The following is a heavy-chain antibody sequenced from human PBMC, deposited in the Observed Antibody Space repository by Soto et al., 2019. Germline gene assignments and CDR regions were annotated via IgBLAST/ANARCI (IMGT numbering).Heavy chain of an antibody. D-gene: IGHD3-10*01. Sequence: PSETLSLTCTVSGGSISRYYWSWIRQPPGKGLEWIGYIYYSGSTNYNPSLKSRVTISVDTSKNQFSLKLSSVTAADTAVYYCARSALVRGVIGDYYYYGMDVWGQGTTVTVSS. V-gene: IGHV4-59*01. CDR3: ARSALVRGVIGDYYYYGMDV. CDR2: IYYSGST. CDR1: GGSISRYY. J-gene: IGHJ6*02.